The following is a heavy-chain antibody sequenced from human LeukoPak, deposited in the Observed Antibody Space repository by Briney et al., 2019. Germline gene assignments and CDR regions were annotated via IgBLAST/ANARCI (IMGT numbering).Heavy chain of an antibody. CDR1: GYSFTSYW. CDR3: ARHENFFSIFDL. CDR2: IDPSDSYT. V-gene: IGHV5-10-1*01. J-gene: IGHJ3*01. D-gene: IGHD3-3*01. Sequence: GESLKISCKGSGYSFTSYWITWVRQMPGKGLEWMGRIDPSDSYTNYSPSFQGHVTISADKSISTAYLQWSSLKASDTAIYYCARHENFFSIFDLWGKGTMVTVSS.